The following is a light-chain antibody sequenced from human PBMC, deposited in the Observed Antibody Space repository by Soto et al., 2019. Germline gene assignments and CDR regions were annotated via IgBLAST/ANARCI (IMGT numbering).Light chain of an antibody. CDR1: SGDVGGYNY. Sequence: QSVLTQPASVSGSPGQSITISCTGTSGDVGGYNYVSWYQRHPGKAPKLIIYDVTNRPSGVSDRFPGFKSGNTASLTISGLRAEDEGDYYCSSYISRTFVVFGGGTKVTVL. CDR3: SSYISRTFVV. V-gene: IGLV2-14*01. J-gene: IGLJ2*01. CDR2: DVT.